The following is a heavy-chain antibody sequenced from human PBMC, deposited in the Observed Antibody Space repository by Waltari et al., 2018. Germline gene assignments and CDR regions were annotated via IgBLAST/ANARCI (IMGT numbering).Heavy chain of an antibody. CDR2: INPNSCCT. Sequence: VQLVQSGAEVKKPGASVKVSCKASGYTFTGYYIHWVRQAPGQGLEWMGWINPNSCCTNYAQNFQGRVTMTRDTSVSTAYMEVSRLRSDDTAVYYCARDDGDFHDYWGQGTLVTVSS. J-gene: IGHJ4*02. D-gene: IGHD3-10*01. V-gene: IGHV1-2*02. CDR3: ARDDGDFHDY. CDR1: GYTFTGYY.